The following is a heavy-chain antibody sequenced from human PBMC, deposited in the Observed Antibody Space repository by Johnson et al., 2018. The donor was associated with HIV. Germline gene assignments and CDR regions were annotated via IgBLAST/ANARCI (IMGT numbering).Heavy chain of an antibody. J-gene: IGHJ3*02. Sequence: EVQLVESGGRVVRPGGSLRLSCVASGFTFDDYGMHWVRQAPGKGLEWVSGINWNGDSTGYADSVKGRFTISRDNAKSSLFLQMNSLRGEDTALYYCASYCSGGSCYRRSPSDAFDIWCQGTMVTVSS. CDR2: INWNGDST. V-gene: IGHV3-20*04. CDR3: ASYCSGGSCYRRSPSDAFDI. CDR1: GFTFDDYG. D-gene: IGHD2-15*01.